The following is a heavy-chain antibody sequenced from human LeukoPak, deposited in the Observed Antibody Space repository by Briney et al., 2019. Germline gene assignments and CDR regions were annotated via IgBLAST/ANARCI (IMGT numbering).Heavy chain of an antibody. D-gene: IGHD6-19*01. J-gene: IGHJ4*02. Sequence: PGGSLRLSCASSGFIFGNYGMHWVRQSPDKGLECVAVISNDGTYKYYIDSVKGRFTISRDNSKNILFLQMNSLRVEDTAVYYCARDYQKSPWLVSPDYWGQGTLVTVSS. CDR1: GFIFGNYG. V-gene: IGHV3-30*03. CDR3: ARDYQKSPWLVSPDY. CDR2: ISNDGTYK.